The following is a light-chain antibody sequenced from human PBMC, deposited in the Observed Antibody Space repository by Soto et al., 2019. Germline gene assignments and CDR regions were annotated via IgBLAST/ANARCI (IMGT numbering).Light chain of an antibody. V-gene: IGLV8-61*01. CDR1: SGSVSSSYY. Sequence: QAVVTQEPSFSVSPGGTVTLTCGLSSGSVSSSYYPSWYQQTPGQAPRTLIYSTSTRSFGVPDRFSGSILGNKAALTITGAQANDESDYYCSLYMGSGIWVFGGGTKVTVL. CDR2: STS. CDR3: SLYMGSGIWV. J-gene: IGLJ3*02.